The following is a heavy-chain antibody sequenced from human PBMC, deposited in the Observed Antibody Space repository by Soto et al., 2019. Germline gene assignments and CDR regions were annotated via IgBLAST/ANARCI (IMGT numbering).Heavy chain of an antibody. CDR1: GFTFSSYA. D-gene: IGHD3-10*01. CDR2: IRGSGGST. V-gene: IGHV3-23*01. J-gene: IGHJ6*02. CDR3: AKDQYTDGSGYGMDV. Sequence: EVQLLESGGGLVQPGGSLRLSCAASGFTFSSYAMSWVRQAPGKGLEWVSAIRGSGGSTYYADSVKGRFTISRDNSKYTLNLQMNRLRAAETAVYYCAKDQYTDGSGYGMDVWGQGTTVTVSS.